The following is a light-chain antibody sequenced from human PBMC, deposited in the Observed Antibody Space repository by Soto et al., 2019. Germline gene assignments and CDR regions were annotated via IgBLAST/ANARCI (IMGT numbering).Light chain of an antibody. V-gene: IGKV1-17*01. CDR1: QGIISN. J-gene: IGKJ3*01. CDR3: LQHHTYPRT. CDR2: AAS. Sequence: DIQMTQSPSSLAASVGDRGTITCLASQGIISNLVGFQQKPGKAPNRLIYAASSLQSGVPSRFSGSGSGTEFTLTISSLQPEDFATYYCLQHHTYPRTFGPGTKVDIK.